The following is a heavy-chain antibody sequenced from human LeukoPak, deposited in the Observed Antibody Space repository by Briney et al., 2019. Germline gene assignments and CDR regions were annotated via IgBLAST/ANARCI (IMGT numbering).Heavy chain of an antibody. CDR2: IYYTGST. J-gene: IGHJ6*03. Sequence: SETLSLTCTVSGGSISTYYWSWIRQPPGKGLEWIGYIYYTGSTNYNPSLKSRVTISVDTSKNQFSLKLNSVTAADTAVYFCARGRVSSSTWYSTYYYFFYMDFWGKGTTVTVSS. D-gene: IGHD4-11*01. CDR1: GGSISTYY. V-gene: IGHV4-59*01. CDR3: ARGRVSSSTWYSTYYYFFYMDF.